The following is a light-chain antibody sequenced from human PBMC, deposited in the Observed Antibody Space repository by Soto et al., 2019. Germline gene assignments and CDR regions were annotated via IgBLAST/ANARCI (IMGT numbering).Light chain of an antibody. V-gene: IGLV1-40*01. J-gene: IGLJ1*01. CDR3: QSCDSSLTLRV. CDR2: ANT. CDR1: SSNIGAGYD. Sequence: QSVLKQPPSVSGAPGQRVTISCTGSSSNIGAGYDVHWYQQLPGTAPKLLIYANTNRPSGVPDRISGSKSGTSASLAITGLQADDEADYYCQSCDSSLTLRVFGTGTKVTVL.